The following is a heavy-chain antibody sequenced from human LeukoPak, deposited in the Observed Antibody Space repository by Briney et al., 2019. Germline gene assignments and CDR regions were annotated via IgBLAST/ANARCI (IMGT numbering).Heavy chain of an antibody. V-gene: IGHV4-30-4*08. Sequence: PSETLSLTCTVSGGSISSGDYYWSWIRQPPGKGLEWIGYIYYSGSTYYNPSLKSRVTISVDRSKNQFSLKLSSVTAADTAVYYCARGPEENWFDPWGQGTLVTVSS. CDR1: GGSISSGDYY. D-gene: IGHD1-14*01. CDR3: ARGPEENWFDP. J-gene: IGHJ5*02. CDR2: IYYSGST.